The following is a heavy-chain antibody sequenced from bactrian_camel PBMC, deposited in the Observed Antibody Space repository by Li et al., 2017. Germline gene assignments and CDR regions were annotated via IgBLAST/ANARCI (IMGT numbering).Heavy chain of an antibody. CDR1: GFTFRNYD. V-gene: IGHV3S40*01. Sequence: VQLVESGGGLVQPGGSLRLSCAASGFTFRNYDMIWVRQAPGKGLEWVSSSKSTDGVTRYDDSVKGRFTISKDKEKHTLNLLMSSLKPEDTAMYFCASLCADDICDGDDRSPDRRRCAHWGRGTQVTVS. J-gene: IGHJ4*01. D-gene: IGHD3*01. CDR3: ASLCADDICDGDDRSPDRRRCAH. CDR2: SKSTDGVT.